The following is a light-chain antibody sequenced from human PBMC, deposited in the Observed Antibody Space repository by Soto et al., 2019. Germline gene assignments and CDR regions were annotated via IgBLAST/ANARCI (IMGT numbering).Light chain of an antibody. CDR2: EVS. V-gene: IGLV2-14*01. J-gene: IGLJ1*01. CDR1: SSDVGGYNY. Sequence: QYLLTLPASVSGSLGQSITMSCTGTSSDVGGYNYVSWYQQHPGKAPKLMIYEVSNRPSGVSNRFSGSKSGNTASLTISGLQAEDEADYYCRSYTSSSTLVFGTGTKVTVL. CDR3: RSYTSSSTLV.